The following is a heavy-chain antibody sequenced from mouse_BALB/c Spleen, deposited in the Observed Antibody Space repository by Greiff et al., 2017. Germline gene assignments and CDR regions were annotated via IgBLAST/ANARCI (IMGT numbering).Heavy chain of an antibody. CDR2: ISSGGSYT. Sequence: EVMLVESGGDLVKPGGSLKLSCAASGFTFSSYGMSWVRQTPDKRLEWVATISSGGSYTYYPDSVKGRFTISRDNAKNTLYLQMSSLKSEDTAMYYCARYDYDEDYAMDYWGQGTSVTVSS. CDR1: GFTFSSYG. D-gene: IGHD2-4*01. CDR3: ARYDYDEDYAMDY. J-gene: IGHJ4*01. V-gene: IGHV5-6*01.